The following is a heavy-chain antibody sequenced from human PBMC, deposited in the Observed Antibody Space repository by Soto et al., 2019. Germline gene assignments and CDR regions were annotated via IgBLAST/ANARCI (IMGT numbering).Heavy chain of an antibody. CDR1: GVTLTNYY. J-gene: IGHJ6*03. CDR3: ARSYGFWYMDV. Sequence: QVQLVDSGGGLVKSGGSLRPSCVASGVTLTNYYVTWFGQAPGKGLGWVSYISSSGETVYYAGSVKGRFTISRDNAKNSIYLQMNSLRAEDTAVYYCARSYGFWYMDVWGQGTTVTV. CDR2: ISSSGETV. D-gene: IGHD1-26*01. V-gene: IGHV3-11*01.